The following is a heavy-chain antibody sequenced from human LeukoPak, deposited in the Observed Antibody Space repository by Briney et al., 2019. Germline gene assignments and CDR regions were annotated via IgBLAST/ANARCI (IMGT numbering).Heavy chain of an antibody. V-gene: IGHV3-9*01. D-gene: IGHD1-26*01. CDR3: AKDLRGSYY. J-gene: IGHJ4*02. Sequence: GGSLRLSCTASGFTYDDYAMHWVRQAPGKGLEGVSGISWHSRSIGYADSVKGRFTISRDNAKNSLFLQMNSLRAEDTALYYCAKDLRGSYYWGQGTLVTVSS. CDR1: GFTYDDYA. CDR2: ISWHSRSI.